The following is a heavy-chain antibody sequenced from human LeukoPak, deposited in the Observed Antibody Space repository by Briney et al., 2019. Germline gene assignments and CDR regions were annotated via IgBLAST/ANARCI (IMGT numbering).Heavy chain of an antibody. D-gene: IGHD4-17*01. V-gene: IGHV4-59*11. CDR2: IYYSGST. CDR3: ARDFQDGDSVFYYYYMDV. CDR1: GGSISSHY. J-gene: IGHJ6*03. Sequence: SETLSLTCTVSGGSISSHYWSWIRQPPGKGLEWIGYIYYSGSTNCNPSLKSRGTISIDTSKNQFSLKLSSVTAADTAVYYCARDFQDGDSVFYYYYMDVWGKGTTVTVSS.